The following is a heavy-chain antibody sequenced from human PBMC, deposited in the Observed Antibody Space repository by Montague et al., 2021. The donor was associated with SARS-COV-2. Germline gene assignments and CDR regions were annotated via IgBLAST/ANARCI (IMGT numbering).Heavy chain of an antibody. J-gene: IGHJ4*02. D-gene: IGHD3-22*01. CDR1: GGSFNDYY. CDR3: ARGRVRITMVLVVIGYSYYFDY. V-gene: IGHV4-34*01. Sequence: SETLSLTCAVYGGSFNDYYWSWIRQPPGKGLEWIGQINHSGSTNYNPSLKSRVTISVDTSKNQFSLKLRSMTAADTAVYYCARGRVRITMVLVVIGYSYYFDYWGQGTLVTVSS. CDR2: INHSGST.